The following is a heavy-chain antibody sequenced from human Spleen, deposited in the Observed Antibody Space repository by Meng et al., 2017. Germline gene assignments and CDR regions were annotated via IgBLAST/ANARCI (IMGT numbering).Heavy chain of an antibody. CDR1: GFTFSRYG. D-gene: IGHD3-10*01. Sequence: GGSLRLSCAASGFTFSRYGMHWVRQAPGKGLEWVVVIWYDGSKKYYADSVKGRFTISRDNSKNTLYLQMNSLRAEDTALYYCAKGSDYYGSGSYSYWGQGTLVTVSS. V-gene: IGHV3-30*02. CDR3: AKGSDYYGSGSYSY. CDR2: IWYDGSKK. J-gene: IGHJ4*02.